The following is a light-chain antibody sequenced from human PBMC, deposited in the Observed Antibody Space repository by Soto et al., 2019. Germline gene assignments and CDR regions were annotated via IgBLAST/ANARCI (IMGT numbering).Light chain of an antibody. Sequence: DIEMTQSPDSLAVSLGERATINCKSSQSVLYSPNNKNYLAWYQQKPGQPPKLLIYWASTRESGVPDRFSGSGSGTDFTLTISSLQAEDVAVYYCQQFYSTPLFTFGPGTTVDIK. CDR3: QQFYSTPLFT. J-gene: IGKJ3*01. CDR2: WAS. V-gene: IGKV4-1*01. CDR1: QSVLYSPNNKNY.